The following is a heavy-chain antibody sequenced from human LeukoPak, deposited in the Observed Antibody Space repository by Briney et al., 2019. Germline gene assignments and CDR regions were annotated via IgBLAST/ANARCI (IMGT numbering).Heavy chain of an antibody. V-gene: IGHV3-53*01. J-gene: IGHJ4*02. CDR2: IYSGGST. D-gene: IGHD3-10*01. CDR3: ARGLGGSGSYRRGYYFDY. CDR1: GFTFSDYY. Sequence: GGSLRLSCAASGFTFSDYYMSWVRQAPGKGLEWVSVIYSGGSTYYADSVKGRFTISRDNSKNTLYLQMNSLRAEDTAVYYCARGLGGSGSYRRGYYFDYWGQGTLVTVSS.